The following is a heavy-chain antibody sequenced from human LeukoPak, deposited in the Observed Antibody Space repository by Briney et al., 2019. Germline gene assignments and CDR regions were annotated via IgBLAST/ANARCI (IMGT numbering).Heavy chain of an antibody. CDR3: VRGVGYHLVY. V-gene: IGHV3-21*01. J-gene: IGHJ4*02. Sequence: KTGGSLRLSCAASGFTFSSYSMNWVRQAPGKGLEWVSSISGSSSYIYYADSVRGRFSISRDNSKKTLYLQMNSLNPEDTAVYYCVRGVGYHLVYWGQGTLVTVSP. CDR2: ISGSSSYI. CDR1: GFTFSSYS. D-gene: IGHD2-2*01.